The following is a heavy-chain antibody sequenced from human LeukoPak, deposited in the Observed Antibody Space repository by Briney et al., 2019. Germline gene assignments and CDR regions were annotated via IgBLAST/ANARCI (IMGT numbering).Heavy chain of an antibody. CDR3: ARGVYYYGSGRSDP. CDR2: IYYSGST. J-gene: IGHJ5*02. Sequence: SQTLSLTCTVSGGSISSGDYYWSWIRQPPGKGLEWIGYIYYSGSTYYNPSLKSRVTISVDTSKNQFSLKLSPVTAADTAVYYCARGVYYYGSGRSDPWGQGTLVTVSS. V-gene: IGHV4-30-4*01. CDR1: GGSISSGDYY. D-gene: IGHD3-10*01.